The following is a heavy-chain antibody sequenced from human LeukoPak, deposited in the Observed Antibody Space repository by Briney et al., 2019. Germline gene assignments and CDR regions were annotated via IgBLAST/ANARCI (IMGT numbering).Heavy chain of an antibody. J-gene: IGHJ4*02. V-gene: IGHV1-2*02. Sequence: ASVKVSCKASGYTFTGYYMHWVRQAPGQELEWMGWINPNSGGTNYAQKFQGRVTMTRDTSISTAYMELSRLRSDDTAVYYCARSSGSHYYFDYWGQGTLVTVSS. CDR1: GYTFTGYY. D-gene: IGHD1-26*01. CDR3: ARSSGSHYYFDY. CDR2: INPNSGGT.